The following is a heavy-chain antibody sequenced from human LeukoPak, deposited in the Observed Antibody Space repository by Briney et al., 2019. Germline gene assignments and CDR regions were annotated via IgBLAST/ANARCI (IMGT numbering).Heavy chain of an antibody. J-gene: IGHJ5*02. CDR1: GYTFSSYA. Sequence: SVKVSCKASGYTFSSYAISWVRQAPGQGLEWMGGIIPIFGTANYAQKFQGRVTITADESTSTAYMELSSLRSEDTAVYYCARDLAAAVYTSTHPPFDPWGQGTLVTVSS. D-gene: IGHD6-13*01. CDR3: ARDLAAAVYTSTHPPFDP. CDR2: IIPIFGTA. V-gene: IGHV1-69*13.